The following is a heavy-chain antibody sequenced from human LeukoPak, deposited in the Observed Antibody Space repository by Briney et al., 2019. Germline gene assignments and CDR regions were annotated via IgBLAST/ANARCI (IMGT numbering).Heavy chain of an antibody. Sequence: SETLSLTCTVSGGSISSSSYYWGWIRQPPGKGLEWIGSIYYSGSTYYNPSLKSRVTISADTSKKKFSLKLSSVTAADTAVYYCARDWDSYGACPLDYWGPGTLVTVSS. J-gene: IGHJ4*02. CDR1: GGSISSSSYY. V-gene: IGHV4-39*02. D-gene: IGHD5-18*01. CDR3: ARDWDSYGACPLDY. CDR2: IYYSGST.